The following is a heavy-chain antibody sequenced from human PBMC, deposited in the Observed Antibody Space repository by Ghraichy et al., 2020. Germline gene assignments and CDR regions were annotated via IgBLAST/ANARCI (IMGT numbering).Heavy chain of an antibody. J-gene: IGHJ4*02. CDR2: ISYDGSNK. V-gene: IGHV3-30*18. D-gene: IGHD6-19*01. Sequence: GGSLRLSCVASGPIFSNYGMHWVRQAPGKGLEWLSIISYDGSNKYYADSVKGRFTVSRDNSKNTMYLQMNSLRVKDTAIYYCAKVGLSLALAGKEDDYWGQGTLVTVSS. CDR1: GPIFSNYG. CDR3: AKVGLSLALAGKEDDY.